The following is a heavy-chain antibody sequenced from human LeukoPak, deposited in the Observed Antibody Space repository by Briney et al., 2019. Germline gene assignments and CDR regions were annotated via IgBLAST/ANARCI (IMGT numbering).Heavy chain of an antibody. J-gene: IGHJ6*02. V-gene: IGHV3-11*01. Sequence: RGSLRLSCAASGFTVSSNYMSWIRQAPGKGLEWVSYISSSGSTIYYADSVKGRFTISRDNAKNSLYLQMNSLRAEDTAVYYCARDRDDIVVVPAALPLDYYYGMDVWGQGTTVTVSS. CDR3: ARDRDDIVVVPAALPLDYYYGMDV. CDR2: ISSSGSTI. D-gene: IGHD2-2*01. CDR1: GFTVSSNY.